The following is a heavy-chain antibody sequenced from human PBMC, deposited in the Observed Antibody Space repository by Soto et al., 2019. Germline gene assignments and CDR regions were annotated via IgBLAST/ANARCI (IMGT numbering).Heavy chain of an antibody. CDR3: ARRYSSAFDI. CDR2: IYYSGST. J-gene: IGHJ3*02. Sequence: QVQLQESGPGLLQPSETLSLSCSVSGGSISSNCWSWIRQPPGKGLEWIGYIYYSGSTNYNPSLKSRVTISVDTSKNQFSLKLSSVSAADTAVYYCARRYSSAFDIWGQGTMVTVSS. CDR1: GGSISSNC. V-gene: IGHV4-59*08. D-gene: IGHD6-13*01.